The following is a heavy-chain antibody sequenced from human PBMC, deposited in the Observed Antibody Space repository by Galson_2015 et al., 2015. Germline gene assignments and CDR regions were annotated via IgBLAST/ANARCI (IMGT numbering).Heavy chain of an antibody. CDR1: GGSISSGGYY. V-gene: IGHV4-31*03. CDR3: ASSPPGAPNSYGYTFDY. D-gene: IGHD5-18*01. Sequence: TLSLTCTVSGGSISSGGYYWSWIRQHPGKGLEWIGYIYYSGSTYYNPSLKSRVTISVDTSKNQFSLKLSSVTAADTAVYYCASSPPGAPNSYGYTFDYWGQGTLVTVSS. J-gene: IGHJ4*02. CDR2: IYYSGST.